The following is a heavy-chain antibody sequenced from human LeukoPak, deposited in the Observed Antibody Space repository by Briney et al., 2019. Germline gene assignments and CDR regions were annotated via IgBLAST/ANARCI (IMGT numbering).Heavy chain of an antibody. D-gene: IGHD3-22*01. CDR2: IKQDGSEK. CDR1: GFTFSSYW. V-gene: IGHV3-7*01. J-gene: IGHJ4*02. Sequence: PGGSLRLSCAASGFTFSSYWMSWVRQAPGKGLEWVADIKQDGSEKYYVDSVKGRFTISRDNAKNSLYLQMNSLRAEDTAVYYCASHENDYYDSSGYYYWGQGTLVTVS. CDR3: ASHENDYYDSSGYYY.